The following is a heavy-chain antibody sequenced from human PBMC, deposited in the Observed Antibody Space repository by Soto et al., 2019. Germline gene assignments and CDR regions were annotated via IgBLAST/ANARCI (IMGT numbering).Heavy chain of an antibody. Sequence: ASVKGSCKASGYTFTSYYMHWVRQAPGQGLEWMGIINPSGGSTSYAQKFQGRVTMTRDTSTSTVHMELSSLRSEDTAVYYCARDSDLYGDGAGMDVWGQGTTVTVSS. D-gene: IGHD4-17*01. CDR3: ARDSDLYGDGAGMDV. J-gene: IGHJ6*02. CDR1: GYTFTSYY. V-gene: IGHV1-46*01. CDR2: INPSGGST.